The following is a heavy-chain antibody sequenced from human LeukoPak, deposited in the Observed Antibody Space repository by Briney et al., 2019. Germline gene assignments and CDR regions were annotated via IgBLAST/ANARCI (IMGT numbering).Heavy chain of an antibody. V-gene: IGHV3-23*01. CDR3: AKVLGGGGFGHPQYYFDY. CDR2: ISGSGGST. CDR1: GFTFSSYA. D-gene: IGHD1-26*01. Sequence: QPGGSLRLSCAASGFTFSSYAMSWVRQAPGKGLEWVSAISGSGGSTYYADSVKGRFTISRDNSKNTLYLQMNSLRAEDTAVYYCAKVLGGGGFGHPQYYFDYWGQGTLVTVSS. J-gene: IGHJ4*02.